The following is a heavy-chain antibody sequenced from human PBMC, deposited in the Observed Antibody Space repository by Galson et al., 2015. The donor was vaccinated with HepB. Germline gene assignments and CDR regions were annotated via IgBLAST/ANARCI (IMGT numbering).Heavy chain of an antibody. Sequence: PALVKPTQTLTLTCTFSGFSLSTTEMRVSWIRQPPGKALEWLARIDWDDDKFYSTSLKTRLTISKDTSKNQVVLTMTNMDPVDTATYYCARSGYSSGWYPWYFDLWGRGTRVTVSS. J-gene: IGHJ2*01. D-gene: IGHD6-19*01. CDR1: GFSLSTTEMR. CDR3: ARSGYSSGWYPWYFDL. CDR2: IDWDDDK. V-gene: IGHV2-70*04.